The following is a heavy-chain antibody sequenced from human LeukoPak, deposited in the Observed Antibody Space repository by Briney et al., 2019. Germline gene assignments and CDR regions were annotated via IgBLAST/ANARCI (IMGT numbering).Heavy chain of an antibody. CDR2: INPNSGGT. Sequence: SVKVSCKASGYTFTGYYMHWVRQAPGQGLEWMGWINPNSGGTNYAQKFQGRVTMTRDTSISTAYMELSRLRSDDTAVYYCAREGAGEYYDSSGYYPVGYWGQGTLVTVSS. D-gene: IGHD3-22*01. CDR3: AREGAGEYYDSSGYYPVGY. V-gene: IGHV1-2*02. J-gene: IGHJ4*02. CDR1: GYTFTGYY.